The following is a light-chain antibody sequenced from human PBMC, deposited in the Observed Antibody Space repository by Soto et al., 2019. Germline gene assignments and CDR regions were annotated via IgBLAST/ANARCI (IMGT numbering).Light chain of an antibody. Sequence: DIVMTQSPLSLPVTPGEPASISCRSSQSLLHSNGYNYLDWYLQKPGQSPQLLIYFGSNRASVVPDSFSGSGSGTDFTLKISRVEAEDVGVYYCMQALQTPPCTFGQGTKVEI. CDR3: MQALQTPPCT. J-gene: IGKJ1*01. CDR2: FGS. V-gene: IGKV2-28*01. CDR1: QSLLHSNGYNY.